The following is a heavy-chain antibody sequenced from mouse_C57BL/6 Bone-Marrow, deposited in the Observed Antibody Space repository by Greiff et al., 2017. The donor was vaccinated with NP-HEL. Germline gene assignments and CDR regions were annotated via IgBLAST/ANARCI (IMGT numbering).Heavy chain of an antibody. V-gene: IGHV1-81*01. Sequence: VMLVESGAELARPGASVKLSCKASGYTFTSYGISWVKQRTGQGLEWIGEIYPRSGNTYYNEKFKGKATLTADKSSSTAYMELRSLTSEDSAVYFCARRITTVVATRAMDYWGQGTSVTVSS. CDR2: IYPRSGNT. CDR3: ARRITTVVATRAMDY. D-gene: IGHD1-1*01. J-gene: IGHJ4*01. CDR1: GYTFTSYG.